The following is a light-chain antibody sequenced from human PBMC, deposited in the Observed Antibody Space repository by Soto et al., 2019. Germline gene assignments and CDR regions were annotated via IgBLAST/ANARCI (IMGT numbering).Light chain of an antibody. V-gene: IGKV3-11*01. CDR3: QQRARWPLT. J-gene: IGKJ4*01. Sequence: ETVLTQSPATLSLSPGETATLSCRASQSVGSGLAWYQQRPGQPPRLLLYAASTRAPGIPARFSGSGSGTEFTLTISGLEPEDFAVFYCQQRARWPLTFGGGTKVEIK. CDR2: AAS. CDR1: QSVGSG.